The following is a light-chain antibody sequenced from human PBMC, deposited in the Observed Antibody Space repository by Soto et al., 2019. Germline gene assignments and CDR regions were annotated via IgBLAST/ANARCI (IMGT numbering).Light chain of an antibody. V-gene: IGKV1-13*02. J-gene: IGKJ1*01. CDR2: DAS. CDR1: QGITTA. CDR3: QQSYTYPRT. Sequence: AIQLTQSPSSLSASVGDRVTITCQASQGITTALAWYQHTPGMCPKLLIYDASSLESGVPSRFIGSWSETEFTLTISRLQPDDVANYYYQQSYTYPRTFGQGTKVQV.